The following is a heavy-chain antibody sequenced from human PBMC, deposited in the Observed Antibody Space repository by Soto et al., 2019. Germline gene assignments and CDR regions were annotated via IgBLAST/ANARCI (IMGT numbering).Heavy chain of an antibody. CDR3: ARAGGGGSYLYYYYYYGMDV. V-gene: IGHV4-59*01. CDR2: IYYSGST. Sequence: SETLSLTCTVSGGSISSYYWSWIRQPPGKGLEWIGYIYYSGSTNYNPSLKSRVTIPVDTSKNQFSLKLSSVTAADTAVYYCARAGGGGSYLYYYYYYGMDVWGQGTTVTVSS. J-gene: IGHJ6*02. CDR1: GGSISSYY. D-gene: IGHD1-26*01.